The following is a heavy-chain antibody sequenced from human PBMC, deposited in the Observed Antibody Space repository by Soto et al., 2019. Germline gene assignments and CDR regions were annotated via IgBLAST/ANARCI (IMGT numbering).Heavy chain of an antibody. CDR2: IIPIFGTA. Sequence: QVQLVQSGAEVKKPGSSVKVSCKASGGTFSSYAISWVRQAPGQGLEWMGGIIPIFGTANYAQKFQGRVTITADESTSTAYMERSSLRSEDTAVYYCASRGSRDCSSTSCYDYYYYYGMDVWGQGTTVTVSS. V-gene: IGHV1-69*01. J-gene: IGHJ6*02. CDR3: ASRGSRDCSSTSCYDYYYYYGMDV. D-gene: IGHD2-2*01. CDR1: GGTFSSYA.